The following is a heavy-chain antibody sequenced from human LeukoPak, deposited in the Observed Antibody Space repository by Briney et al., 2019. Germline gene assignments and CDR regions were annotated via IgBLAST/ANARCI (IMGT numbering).Heavy chain of an antibody. J-gene: IGHJ4*02. CDR3: ARGGSGWSRDY. Sequence: GSSGKVSCKASGYTFTNYSIGWVRQAPGQGLEWMGWISAYNGNTNYAQKLQGRVNLATDASSSTAYMELRSLRSDDTAVYYCARGGSGWSRDYWGQGTLVTVSS. CDR2: ISAYNGNT. D-gene: IGHD6-19*01. V-gene: IGHV1-18*01. CDR1: GYTFTNYS.